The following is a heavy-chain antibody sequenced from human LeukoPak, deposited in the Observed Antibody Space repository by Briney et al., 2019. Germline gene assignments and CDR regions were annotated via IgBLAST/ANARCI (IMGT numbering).Heavy chain of an antibody. V-gene: IGHV1-69*13. J-gene: IGHJ4*02. CDR2: IIPIFGTA. Sequence: ASVKVSCKASGGTFSSYAISWVRQAPGQGLEWMGGIIPIFGTANYAQKFQGRVTITADESTSTAYVELSSLRSEDTAVYYCARGFGPSSGSSFDYWGQGTLVTVSS. CDR1: GGTFSSYA. CDR3: ARGFGPSSGSSFDY. D-gene: IGHD3-22*01.